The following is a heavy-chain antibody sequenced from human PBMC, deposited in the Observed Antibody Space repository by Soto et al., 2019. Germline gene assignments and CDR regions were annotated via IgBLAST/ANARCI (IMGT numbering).Heavy chain of an antibody. CDR1: GGSISSSRYY. CDR2: IYYNGFT. D-gene: IGHD3-3*01. J-gene: IGHJ5*02. Sequence: QLQLQESGPGLVKPSETLSLTCTVSGGSISSSRYYWGWIRQPPGKGLEWIGSIYYNGFTYYNPSLKSRVTISVDTSRNQFSLKLNSVTTADTAVYFCARKDDFWSGSGPFDPWGQGTLVTVSS. CDR3: ARKDDFWSGSGPFDP. V-gene: IGHV4-39*01.